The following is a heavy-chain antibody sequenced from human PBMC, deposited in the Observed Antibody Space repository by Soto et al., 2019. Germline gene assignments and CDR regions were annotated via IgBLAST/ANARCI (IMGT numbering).Heavy chain of an antibody. D-gene: IGHD3-22*01. CDR1: GYSFTSYW. CDR3: ASEYYYDSSGYSGTAYYYGMDV. V-gene: IGHV5-10-1*01. Sequence: PGESLKISCKGSGYSFTSYWISWVRQMPGKGLEWMGRIDPSDSYTNYSPSFQGHVTISADKSISTAYLQWSSLKASDTAMYYCASEYYYDSSGYSGTAYYYGMDVWGQGTTVTAP. J-gene: IGHJ6*02. CDR2: IDPSDSYT.